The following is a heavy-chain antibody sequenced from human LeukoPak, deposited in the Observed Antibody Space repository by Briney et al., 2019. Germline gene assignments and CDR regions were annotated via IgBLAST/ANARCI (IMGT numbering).Heavy chain of an antibody. J-gene: IGHJ6*03. D-gene: IGHD6-13*01. Sequence: GSLRLSCAVSGFTVSGNYMSWVRQAPGKGLEWIGTIYYSGTTYYNPSLKSRVTISIDTSKNQFSLKLGSVTAADTAVYYCARLVGSWSQTGYYYYMDVWGKGTTVTISS. CDR2: IYYSGTT. CDR3: ARLVGSWSQTGYYYYMDV. CDR1: GFTVSGNY. V-gene: IGHV4-59*05.